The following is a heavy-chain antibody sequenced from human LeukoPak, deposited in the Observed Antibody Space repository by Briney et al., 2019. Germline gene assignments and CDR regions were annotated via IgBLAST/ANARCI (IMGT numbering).Heavy chain of an antibody. CDR1: GFTFSRYS. CDR3: ASQWELHPAF. J-gene: IGHJ4*02. CDR2: ITSSGSAI. D-gene: IGHD1-26*01. V-gene: IGHV3-48*01. Sequence: GGSLRLSCAASGFTFSRYSMNWVRQAPGKGLEWPSYITSSGSAIYYADSVRGRFTISRDNAKKSLYLQMNSLRVEDTAVYYCASQWELHPAFWGQGTLVTVSS.